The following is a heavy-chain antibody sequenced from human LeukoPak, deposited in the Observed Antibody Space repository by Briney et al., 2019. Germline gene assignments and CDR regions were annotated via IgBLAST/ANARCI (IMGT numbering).Heavy chain of an antibody. CDR3: AREYCSSTSCYFDY. CDR2: IIPIFGTA. Sequence: ASVKVSCKASGGTFSSYAISWVRQAPGQGLEWMGGIIPIFGTANYAQKFQGRVTITTDESTSTAYMELSRLRSDDTAVYYCAREYCSSTSCYFDYWGQGTLVTVSS. J-gene: IGHJ4*02. D-gene: IGHD2-2*01. CDR1: GGTFSSYA. V-gene: IGHV1-69*05.